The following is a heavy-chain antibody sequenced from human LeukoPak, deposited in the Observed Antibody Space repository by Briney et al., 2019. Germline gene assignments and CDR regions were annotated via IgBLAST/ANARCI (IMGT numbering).Heavy chain of an antibody. CDR2: IYPGDSDT. CDR1: GYSFTSYW. V-gene: IGHV5-51*01. D-gene: IGHD3-3*01. J-gene: IGHJ3*02. Sequence: GESLKISCKGSGYSFTSYWIGWVRQMPGKGLEWMGIIYPGDSDTRYSPSFQGQVTISADKSISTAYLQWSSLKASDTAMYYCARTPFDFPRVRNAFDIWGQGTMVTVSS. CDR3: ARTPFDFPRVRNAFDI.